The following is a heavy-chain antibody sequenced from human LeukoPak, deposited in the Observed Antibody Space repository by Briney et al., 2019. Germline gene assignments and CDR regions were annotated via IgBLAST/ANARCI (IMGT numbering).Heavy chain of an antibody. J-gene: IGHJ4*02. CDR3: AKDFMVRGVTKTPFDY. Sequence: GGTLRLSCAASGFTFSSYGMSWVRQAPGKGLEWVSAISGSGGSTYYADSVKGRFTISRDNSKNTLYLQMNSLRAEDTAVYYCAKDFMVRGVTKTPFDYWGQGTLVTVSS. V-gene: IGHV3-23*01. CDR1: GFTFSSYG. D-gene: IGHD3-10*01. CDR2: ISGSGGST.